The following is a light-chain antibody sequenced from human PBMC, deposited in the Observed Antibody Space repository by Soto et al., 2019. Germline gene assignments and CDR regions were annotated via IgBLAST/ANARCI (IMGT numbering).Light chain of an antibody. CDR1: QTIGNW. J-gene: IGKJ1*01. CDR2: TVS. Sequence: DIQMTQSPSTLPASVGDRVTITCRASQTIGNWLAWYQQKPGKVPKLLIYTVSSLESGVPSRFSGSGSGTEFTLTISSLQPDDFATYYCQQCNFYWTFGQGTKVEIK. V-gene: IGKV1-5*03. CDR3: QQCNFYWT.